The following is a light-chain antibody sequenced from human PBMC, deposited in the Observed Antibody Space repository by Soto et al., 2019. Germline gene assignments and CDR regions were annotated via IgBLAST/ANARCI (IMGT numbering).Light chain of an antibody. J-gene: IGLJ1*01. Sequence: QSALTQPASVSGSPGQSITISCTGTSSTVGGFNVVSWYQQHPGKAPKVIIYEGIKRPSGVSNRFSGSNSGSTASPTISGLQAEDEADYYCCSYVGATTYVFGTGTKVTVL. CDR2: EGI. V-gene: IGLV2-23*01. CDR1: SSTVGGFNV. CDR3: CSYVGATTYV.